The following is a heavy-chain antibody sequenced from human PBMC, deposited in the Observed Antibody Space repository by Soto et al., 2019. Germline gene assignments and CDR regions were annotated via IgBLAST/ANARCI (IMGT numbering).Heavy chain of an antibody. V-gene: IGHV4-30-4*01. CDR2: IYYSGST. J-gene: IGHJ4*02. Sequence: SETLSLTCTVSGGSISSGDYYWSWIRQPPGKGLEWIGYIYYSGSTHYNPSLKSRVTISVNTSKNQFSLKLSSVTAADTAVYYCAREEDTVMVIDYWGQGTLVTV. CDR3: AREEDTVMVIDY. D-gene: IGHD5-18*01. CDR1: GGSISSGDYY.